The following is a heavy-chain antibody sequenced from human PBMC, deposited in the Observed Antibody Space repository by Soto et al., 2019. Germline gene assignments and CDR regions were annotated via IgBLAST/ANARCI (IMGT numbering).Heavy chain of an antibody. CDR1: GGSISSSSYY. J-gene: IGHJ4*02. CDR2: IYYSGST. Sequence: PSETLSLTCTVSGGSISSSSYYWGWIRQPPGKGLEWIGSIYYSGSTYYNPSLKSRVTISVDTSKNQFSLKLSSVTAADTAVYYCARHADRLRFLEWLPNFDYWGQGTLVTVS. V-gene: IGHV4-39*01. D-gene: IGHD3-3*01. CDR3: ARHADRLRFLEWLPNFDY.